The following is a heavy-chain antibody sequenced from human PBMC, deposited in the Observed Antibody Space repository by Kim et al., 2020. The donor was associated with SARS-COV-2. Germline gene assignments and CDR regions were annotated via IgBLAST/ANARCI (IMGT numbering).Heavy chain of an antibody. V-gene: IGHV3-15*01. D-gene: IGHD3-9*01. Sequence: GGSLRLSCAASGFTFSNAWMRWVRQAPGKGLEWVGRIKSKTDGGTRDYAAPVKGRFTISRDDSKKTLYLQMDSLKAEDTAVYYCSTDADILTGYSGYFYYGLDVGGQGTTVTVS. CDR3: STDADILTGYSGYFYYGLDV. CDR2: IKSKTDGGTR. J-gene: IGHJ6*02. CDR1: GFTFSNAW.